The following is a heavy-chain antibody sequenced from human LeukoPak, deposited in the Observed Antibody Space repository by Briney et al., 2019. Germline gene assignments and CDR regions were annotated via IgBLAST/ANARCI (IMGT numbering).Heavy chain of an antibody. V-gene: IGHV3-7*03. Sequence: GGSLRLSCAASGFKFSNYWMSWVRQAPGKGLEWVANIKQDGSGKYYVDSVKGRFTISRDNAKNSLYLQMNSLRAEDTAVYYCARESRNYYDRGFDYWGQGTLVTVSS. D-gene: IGHD3-22*01. CDR3: ARESRNYYDRGFDY. CDR2: IKQDGSGK. CDR1: GFKFSNYW. J-gene: IGHJ4*02.